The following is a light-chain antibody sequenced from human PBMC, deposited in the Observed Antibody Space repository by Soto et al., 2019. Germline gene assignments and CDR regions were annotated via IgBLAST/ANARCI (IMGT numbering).Light chain of an antibody. V-gene: IGKV1-5*03. CDR3: QQYADSSWT. J-gene: IGKJ1*01. Sequence: DIQMTQSPSTLSASVGDRVTITCRARQTVNSWLAWFQQQPGKAPNLLIYGVSSGESGVPSRFSGSRSGTEFTLTISNLQPDDFATYYCQQYADSSWTFGQGTKVE. CDR1: QTVNSW. CDR2: GVS.